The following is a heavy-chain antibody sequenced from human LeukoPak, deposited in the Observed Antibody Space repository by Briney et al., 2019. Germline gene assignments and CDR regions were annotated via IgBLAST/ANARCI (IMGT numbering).Heavy chain of an antibody. J-gene: IGHJ2*01. CDR2: ISWDGGST. Sequence: GGSLRLSCAASGFTFDDYAMHWVRQAPGKGLEWVSLISWDGGSTYYADSVKGRLTTSRDNSKNSLYLQMNSLRADDTALYYCAREARFYWYFDLWGRGTLVTVPS. CDR3: AREARFYWYFDL. D-gene: IGHD5-24*01. CDR1: GFTFDDYA. V-gene: IGHV3-43D*03.